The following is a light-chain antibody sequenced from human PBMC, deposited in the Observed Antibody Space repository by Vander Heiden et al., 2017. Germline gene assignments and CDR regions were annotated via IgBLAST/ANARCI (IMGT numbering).Light chain of an antibody. CDR1: QSVSSN. J-gene: IGKJ4*01. Sequence: DILMTQSPASLSASPGERATLSCRASQSVSSNLAWYQQKLGQAPRLLIYGASTRATGIPARCSGSGSGTEFTPTISSRQSEDFAIYYCQQYNYWPPLTFGGGTKVEIK. CDR2: GAS. V-gene: IGKV3-15*01. CDR3: QQYNYWPPLT.